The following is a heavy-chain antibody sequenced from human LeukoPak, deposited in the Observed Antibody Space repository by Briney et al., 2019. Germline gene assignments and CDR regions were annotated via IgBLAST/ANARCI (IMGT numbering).Heavy chain of an antibody. Sequence: GRSLRLSCAASGFTFSSYAMHWLRQAPGKGLEWVAVISYDGSNKYYADSVKGRFTISRDNSKNTLYLQMNSLRAEDTAVYYCARVYSKTSSSRNFWGQGTLVTVSS. D-gene: IGHD6-13*01. CDR3: ARVYSKTSSSRNF. CDR1: GFTFSSYA. J-gene: IGHJ4*02. CDR2: ISYDGSNK. V-gene: IGHV3-30-3*01.